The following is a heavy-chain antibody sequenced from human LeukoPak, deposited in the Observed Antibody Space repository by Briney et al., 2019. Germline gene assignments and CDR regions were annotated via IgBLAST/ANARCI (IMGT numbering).Heavy chain of an antibody. J-gene: IGHJ5*02. Sequence: SETLSLTCAVYGGSFSGYYWSWIRQPPGKGLEWIGEINHSGSTNYNPSLMSRVTISVDTSKNQFSLKLSSVTAADTAVYYCARGRDYDFWSGYYRGWFDPWGQGTLVTVSS. D-gene: IGHD3-3*01. V-gene: IGHV4-34*01. CDR1: GGSFSGYY. CDR2: INHSGST. CDR3: ARGRDYDFWSGYYRGWFDP.